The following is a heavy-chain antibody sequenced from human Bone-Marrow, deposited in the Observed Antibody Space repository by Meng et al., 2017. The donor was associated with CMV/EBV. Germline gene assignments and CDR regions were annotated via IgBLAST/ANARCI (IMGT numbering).Heavy chain of an antibody. CDR3: AKDVSSNGYSSADY. D-gene: IGHD5-18*01. V-gene: IGHV3-23*01. J-gene: IGHJ4*02. CDR2: ISGSSTVT. CDR1: GFTFSSYS. Sequence: GETLKISCAASGFTFSSYSMSWIRQAPGKGLQWVSSISGSSTVTYYADSVKGRFTISRDNSKNSLYLQMNSLRTEDTALYYCAKDVSSNGYSSADYWGQGTLVTVSS.